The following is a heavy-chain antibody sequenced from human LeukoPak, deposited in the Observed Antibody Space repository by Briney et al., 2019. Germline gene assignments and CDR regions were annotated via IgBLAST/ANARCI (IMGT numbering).Heavy chain of an antibody. V-gene: IGHV3-48*01. J-gene: IGHJ4*02. D-gene: IGHD6-19*01. CDR2: ISSSSGTI. CDR3: ARDLGKSGWSTFDY. CDR1: GFTFSSYS. Sequence: GGSLRLSCAASGFTFSSYSMNWVRQAPGKGLEWVSYISSSSGTIYYADSVKGRFTISRDNAKNSLYLQMNSLRAEDTAVYYCARDLGKSGWSTFDYWGQGTLVTVSS.